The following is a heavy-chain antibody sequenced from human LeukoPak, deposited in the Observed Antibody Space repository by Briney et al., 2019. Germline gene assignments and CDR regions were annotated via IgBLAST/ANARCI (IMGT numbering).Heavy chain of an antibody. CDR3: ARGSEEIFNDGSDY. CDR1: GGSISSSNW. V-gene: IGHV4-4*02. D-gene: IGHD3-10*01. CDR2: IYHSGST. J-gene: IGHJ4*02. Sequence: SETLSLTCAVSGGSISSSNWWSWVRQPPGKGLEWIGEIYHSGSTNYNPSLKSRVTISVDKSKNQFSLKLSSVTAADTAVYYCARGSEEIFNDGSDYWGQGTLVTVSS.